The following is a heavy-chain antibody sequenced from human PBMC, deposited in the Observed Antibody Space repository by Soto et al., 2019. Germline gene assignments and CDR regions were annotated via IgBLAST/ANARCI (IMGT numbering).Heavy chain of an antibody. CDR2: FSGSGTVT. CDR3: AKDRTTVTTYDAFDI. J-gene: IGHJ3*02. V-gene: IGHV3-23*01. CDR1: GFTFSSYA. Sequence: GGSLRLSCAASGFTFSSYAMSWVRQAPGKGLEWVSVFSGSGTVTHYANYVKGRFTISRDNSRNTLYLQMNSLRAEDTAVYYCAKDRTTVTTYDAFDIWGQGTMVTVSS. D-gene: IGHD4-17*01.